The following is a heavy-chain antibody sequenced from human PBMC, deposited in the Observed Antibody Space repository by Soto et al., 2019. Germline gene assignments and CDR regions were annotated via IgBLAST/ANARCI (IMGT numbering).Heavy chain of an antibody. CDR3: ARGTKVEGKRFDY. V-gene: IGHV4-34*01. J-gene: IGHJ4*02. D-gene: IGHD2-2*01. Sequence: QVQLQQWGAGLLKPSETLSLTCAVYDGSFSGYYWSWIRQPPGKGLEWIGEINHSGSTNYNPSLKSRVTISVDTSKNQFSLKLSSVTAADTAVYYCARGTKVEGKRFDYWGQGTLVTVSS. CDR2: INHSGST. CDR1: DGSFSGYY.